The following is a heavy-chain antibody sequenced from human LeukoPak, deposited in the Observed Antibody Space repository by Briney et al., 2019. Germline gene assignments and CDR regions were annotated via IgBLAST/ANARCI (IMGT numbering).Heavy chain of an antibody. CDR3: TKDPNGDYVGAFDP. V-gene: IGHV3-23*01. CDR1: GFSFSSFA. Sequence: GGSLRLSCAASGFSFSSFAMTWVRQAPGKGLEWVSSITAGHYPTYNTDSVKGRFTISRDNSKNTLYLQMNSLRPDDTAVYYCTKDPNGDYVGAFDPWGQGTLVTVSS. J-gene: IGHJ5*02. D-gene: IGHD4-17*01. CDR2: ITAGHYPT.